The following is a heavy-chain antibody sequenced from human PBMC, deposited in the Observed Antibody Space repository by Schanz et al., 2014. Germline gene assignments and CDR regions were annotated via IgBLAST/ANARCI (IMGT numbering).Heavy chain of an antibody. D-gene: IGHD3-10*01. V-gene: IGHV3-30*03. Sequence: QVQLVESGGSVVQPGRSLRLSCAGSGFSFSDYGMHWVRQAPGRGLEWVAVISYHGSEKYYADSVKGRFTISRDNAKNALYLQMNSLRVEDTAMYYCARDRGFMVTHNDALDLWGQGTMVSVSS. CDR3: ARDRGFMVTHNDALDL. J-gene: IGHJ3*01. CDR1: GFSFSDYG. CDR2: ISYHGSEK.